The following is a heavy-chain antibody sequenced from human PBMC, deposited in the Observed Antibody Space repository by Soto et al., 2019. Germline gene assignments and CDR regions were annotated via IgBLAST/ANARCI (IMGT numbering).Heavy chain of an antibody. J-gene: IGHJ6*02. CDR3: ARDPPAVYYYDSSGYYYGMDV. CDR2: ISAYNGNT. CDR1: GYTFTSYG. V-gene: IGHV1-18*01. Sequence: QVQLVQSGAEVKKPGASAKVSCKASGYTFTSYGISWVRQAPGQGLEWMGWISAYNGNTNYAQKLQGRVTMTTDTSTSTAYMELRSLRSDDTAVYYCARDPPAVYYYDSSGYYYGMDVWGQGTTVTVSS. D-gene: IGHD3-22*01.